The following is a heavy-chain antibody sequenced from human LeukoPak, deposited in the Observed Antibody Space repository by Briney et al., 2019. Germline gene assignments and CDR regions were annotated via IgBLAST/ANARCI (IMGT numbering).Heavy chain of an antibody. CDR1: GFTFNSFA. CDR2: ISGSGDST. D-gene: IGHD4-11*01. J-gene: IGHJ4*02. V-gene: IGHV3-23*01. Sequence: GKSLRLSCAASGFTFNSFAMHWVRQAPGKGLEWVSAISGSGDSTYYADSVKGRFTISRDNSKNTLYLQMNSLRAEDTAVYYCAKDRYSNYYFDYWGQGTLVTVSS. CDR3: AKDRYSNYYFDY.